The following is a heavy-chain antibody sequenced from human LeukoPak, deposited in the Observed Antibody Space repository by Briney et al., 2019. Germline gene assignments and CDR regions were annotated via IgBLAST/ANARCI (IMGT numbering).Heavy chain of an antibody. CDR1: GYTFTSYY. J-gene: IGHJ5*02. D-gene: IGHD2-15*01. CDR2: INPSGGST. V-gene: IGHV1-46*01. Sequence: GASVKVSCKASGYTFTSYYMHWVRQAPGQGLEWMGIINPSGGSTSYAQKFQGRVTMTRDMSTSTVYMELSSLRSEDTAVYYCARDSVVVAPIGALDWFDPWGQGTLLSVPS. CDR3: ARDSVVVAPIGALDWFDP.